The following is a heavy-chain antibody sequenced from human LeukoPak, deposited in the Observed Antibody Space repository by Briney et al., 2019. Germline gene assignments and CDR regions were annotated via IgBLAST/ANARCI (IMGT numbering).Heavy chain of an antibody. CDR3: AKEYSGSVGSFQY. Sequence: ETLSLTCIVSNYSISSGYYWGWFRQPPGEGLEWIASIHLSLGTAYNPSLKSRVTISADTSKNQFSLKLSSVTAADAAFYYCAKEYSGSVGSFQYWGHGSLVTVSS. V-gene: IGHV4-38-2*02. J-gene: IGHJ4*01. CDR2: IHLSLGT. CDR1: NYSISSGYY. D-gene: IGHD1-26*01.